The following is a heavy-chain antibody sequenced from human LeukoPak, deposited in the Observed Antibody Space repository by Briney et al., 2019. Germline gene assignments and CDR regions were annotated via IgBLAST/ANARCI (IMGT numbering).Heavy chain of an antibody. D-gene: IGHD1-1*01. J-gene: IGHJ4*02. CDR2: INPNSGYT. CDR1: GYSFTGYY. Sequence: ASVKLSCKASGYSFTGYYLHWVRQAPGQGLERMGWINPNSGYTNYAQKFQGRITMTRDTSISTASMERTSLTSDDTAVYYGARRTVVGTYYFDFWGQGTLVTVSS. CDR3: ARRTVVGTYYFDF. V-gene: IGHV1-2*02.